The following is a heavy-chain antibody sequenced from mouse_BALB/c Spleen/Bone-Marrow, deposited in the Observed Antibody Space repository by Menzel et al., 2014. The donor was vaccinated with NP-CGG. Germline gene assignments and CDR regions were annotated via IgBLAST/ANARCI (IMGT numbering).Heavy chain of an antibody. Sequence: QAQLKESGSVLVRPGASVKLSCKASGYTFTSSWMHWAKQRPGQGLEWIGEIHPNSGNTNYNEKFKGKATLTVDTSSSTAYVDLSSLTSEDSAVYYCARSGFDYWGQGTTLTVSS. CDR2: IHPNSGNT. CDR1: GYTFTSSW. D-gene: IGHD4-1*01. V-gene: IGHV1S130*01. CDR3: ARSGFDY. J-gene: IGHJ2*01.